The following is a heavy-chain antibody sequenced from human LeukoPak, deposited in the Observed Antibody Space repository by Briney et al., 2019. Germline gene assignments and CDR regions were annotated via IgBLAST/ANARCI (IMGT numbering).Heavy chain of an antibody. CDR2: IRSKANGGTT. D-gene: IGHD2-2*01. V-gene: IGHV3-49*04. J-gene: IGHJ4*02. CDR3: SRGWSVAAAAHYDH. CDR1: GFTFGDYA. Sequence: PGRSLRLSCIASGFTFGDYAMTWVRQAPGKGLEWVGFIRSKANGGTTEYAASVKRRFTISRDDSKSIAYLEVNSLQTEDTAVYYCSRGWSVAAAAHYDHWGQGTLVTVSS.